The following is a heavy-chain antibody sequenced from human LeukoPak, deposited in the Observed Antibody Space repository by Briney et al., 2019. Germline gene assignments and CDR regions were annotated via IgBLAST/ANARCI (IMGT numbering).Heavy chain of an antibody. Sequence: PGGSLRLSCAASGFTFSSYWMSWVRQAPGKGLEWVANIKQDGSEKYYVDSVKGRFTISRDNAKNSLYLQMNSLRAEDTAVYYCAREHYYDSSGYSEDAFDIWGQGTMVTVSS. CDR1: GFTFSSYW. J-gene: IGHJ3*02. CDR2: IKQDGSEK. V-gene: IGHV3-7*01. CDR3: AREHYYDSSGYSEDAFDI. D-gene: IGHD3-22*01.